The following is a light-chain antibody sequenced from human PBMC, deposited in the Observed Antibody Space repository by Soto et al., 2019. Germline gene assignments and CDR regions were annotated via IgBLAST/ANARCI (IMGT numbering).Light chain of an antibody. J-gene: IGKJ1*01. CDR2: DAS. V-gene: IGKV1-5*01. CDR3: LQYHTYRT. CDR1: QSISPW. Sequence: DIQMTQSPSTLSASVGDRVTITCRASQSISPWLAWYQQKPGKAPKLLIFDASNLESGVPSRFSGSGSGTEFTLTISSLQTDDFATYYCLQYHTYRTFGQGTKVDIX.